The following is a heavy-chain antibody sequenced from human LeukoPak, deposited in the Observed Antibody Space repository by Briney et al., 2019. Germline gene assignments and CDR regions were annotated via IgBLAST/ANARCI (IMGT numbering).Heavy chain of an antibody. D-gene: IGHD2-21*02. CDR1: GGTFSSYA. V-gene: IGHV1-69*06. CDR3: ARFTAEAAFDI. J-gene: IGHJ3*02. CDR2: IIPIFGTA. Sequence: SVKVSCKASGGTFSSYAISWVRQAPGKGLEWMGGIIPIFGTANYAQKFQGRVTITADKSTSTAYMELSSLRSEDTAVYYCARFTAEAAFDIWGQGTMVTVSS.